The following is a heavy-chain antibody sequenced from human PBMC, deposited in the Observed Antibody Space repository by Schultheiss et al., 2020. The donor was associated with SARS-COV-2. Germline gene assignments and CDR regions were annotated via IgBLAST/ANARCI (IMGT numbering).Heavy chain of an antibody. Sequence: GESLKISCAASGFTLSIYAMSWVRQAPGKGLEWVSGINWNGGSTGYADSVKGRFTISRDNSKNTLYLQMNSLRAEDTAVYYCAKDKVHYMDVWGKGTTVTVSS. J-gene: IGHJ6*03. V-gene: IGHV3-23*01. CDR1: GFTLSIYA. CDR3: AKDKVHYMDV. CDR2: INWNGGST.